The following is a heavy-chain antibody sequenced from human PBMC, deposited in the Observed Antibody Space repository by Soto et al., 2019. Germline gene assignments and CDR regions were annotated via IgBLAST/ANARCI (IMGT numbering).Heavy chain of an antibody. CDR1: GFSLRSYS. CDR3: ARLGEDSYGPDTIQH. Sequence: VSLRLSCAASGFSLRSYSMNWVRQAPGKGLEWIAFLSRTGSPIYYAASVRGRFTISRDTAQGSLYLQMNRLREEDTAVYFCARLGEDSYGPDTIQHCGQGSLVTVAS. V-gene: IGHV3-48*02. J-gene: IGHJ1*01. CDR2: LSRTGSPI. D-gene: IGHD3-10*01.